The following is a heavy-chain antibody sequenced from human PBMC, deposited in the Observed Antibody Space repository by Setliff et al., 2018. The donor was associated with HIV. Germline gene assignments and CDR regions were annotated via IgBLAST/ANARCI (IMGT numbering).Heavy chain of an antibody. V-gene: IGHV1-69-2*01. D-gene: IGHD4-17*01. CDR3: ATALPLATTGWGPRYYFDY. Sequence: ASVKVSCKSSGYTFRYYYIHWVQQAPGKGLEWVGRVDPDDGDTRLAEKFQGRVTITADTSTAYLDLSSLRSEDTAVYFCATALPLATTGWGPRYYFDYWGQGTPVTVSS. CDR2: VDPDDGDT. CDR1: GYTFRYYY. J-gene: IGHJ4*02.